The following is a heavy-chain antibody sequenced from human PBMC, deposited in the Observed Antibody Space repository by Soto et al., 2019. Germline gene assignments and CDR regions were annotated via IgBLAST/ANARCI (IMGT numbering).Heavy chain of an antibody. CDR3: ARHRLVLKNPNYMDV. V-gene: IGHV4-59*08. J-gene: IGHJ6*03. Sequence: PSETLSLTCTVSGGSISSYYWSWIRQPPGKGLEWIGYIYYSGSTNYNPSLKSRVTISADKSISTAYLQWSSLKASDTAMYYCARHRLVLKNPNYMDVWGKGTTVTVSS. CDR1: GGSISSYY. D-gene: IGHD2-8*01. CDR2: IYYSGST.